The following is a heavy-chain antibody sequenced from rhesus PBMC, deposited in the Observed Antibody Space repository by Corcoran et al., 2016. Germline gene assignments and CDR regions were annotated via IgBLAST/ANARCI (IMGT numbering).Heavy chain of an antibody. CDR2: IYWDDEK. CDR1: GFSLSTSDIG. V-gene: IGHV2-1*01. D-gene: IGHD4-11*01. CDR3: ARGGWTNPETTPLDY. Sequence: QVTLKESGPALVKPTPTLTLTCTFSGFSLSTSDIGVGWIRKPSRKTLEWLAHIYWDDEKRYSTSLKSRRTITKDTAKNQVVLTMTKMDRVDTATYYCARGGWTNPETTPLDYWGQGVLVTVSS. J-gene: IGHJ4*01.